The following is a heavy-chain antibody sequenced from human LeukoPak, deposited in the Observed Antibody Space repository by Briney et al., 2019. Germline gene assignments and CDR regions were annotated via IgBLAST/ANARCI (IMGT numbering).Heavy chain of an antibody. CDR3: ARGGMTTVVTAPEWDWFDP. J-gene: IGHJ5*02. Sequence: SETLSLTCTVSGYSISSGYYWGWIRQPPGKGLEWIGSIYHSGSTYYNPSLKSRVTISVDTSKSQFSLKLSSVTAADTAVYYCARGGMTTVVTAPEWDWFDPWGQGTLVTVSS. CDR2: IYHSGST. V-gene: IGHV4-38-2*02. CDR1: GYSISSGYY. D-gene: IGHD4-23*01.